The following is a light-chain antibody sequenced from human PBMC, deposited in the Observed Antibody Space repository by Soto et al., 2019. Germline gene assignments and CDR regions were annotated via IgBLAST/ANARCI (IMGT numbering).Light chain of an antibody. J-gene: IGLJ1*01. CDR2: DVS. CDR3: SSYTSSSSYV. V-gene: IGLV2-14*01. Sequence: QSVLTQPASVSGSPGQSITMSCTGTRSDVGGYNSVSWYQQHPGKAPKLMIHDVSNRPSGVSNRFSGSKSGNTASLTISGLQAEDEADYYCSSYTSSSSYVFGSGTKVTVL. CDR1: RSDVGGYNS.